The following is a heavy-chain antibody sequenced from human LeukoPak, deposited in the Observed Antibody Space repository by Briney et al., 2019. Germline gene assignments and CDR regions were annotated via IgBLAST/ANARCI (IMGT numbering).Heavy chain of an antibody. CDR3: ARRPTGGYPFDY. Sequence: GEALKISCKRSVYRLTVSLLCSVRQMPGTGLEWRGLIYHGNSDTRYTPSFQGQDSISADKTISTAYLQWSSLKASETAMYYCARRPTGGYPFDYWGQGTLVTVSS. D-gene: IGHD2-15*01. V-gene: IGHV5-51*01. CDR1: VYRLTVSL. J-gene: IGHJ4*02. CDR2: IYHGNSDT.